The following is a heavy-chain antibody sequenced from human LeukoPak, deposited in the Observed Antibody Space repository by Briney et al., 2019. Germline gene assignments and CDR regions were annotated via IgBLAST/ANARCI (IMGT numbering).Heavy chain of an antibody. D-gene: IGHD3-22*01. J-gene: IGHJ4*02. V-gene: IGHV3-7*01. CDR2: MNPDGSEK. CDR3: ARVRSFFYDDSGYYYPKYYFDY. Sequence: GGSLILSCVGSGFTFTSYWMTWVRQAPGKGLEWVANMNPDGSEKHYVDSVKGRFTISRDNAKNSLFLQMNSLRAEGTAVYFCARVRSFFYDDSGYYYPKYYFDYWGQGALVTVSS. CDR1: GFTFTSYW.